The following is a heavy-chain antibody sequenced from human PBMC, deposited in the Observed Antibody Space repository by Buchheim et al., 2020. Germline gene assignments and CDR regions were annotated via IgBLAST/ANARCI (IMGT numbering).Heavy chain of an antibody. CDR3: AREAPFYSSNWYSGPYYFDY. CDR2: INPSGGST. D-gene: IGHD6-13*01. J-gene: IGHJ4*02. V-gene: IGHV1-46*03. Sequence: QVQLVQSGAEVKKPGASVKVSCKASGYTFTSYYMHWVRQAPGQGLEWMGIINPSGGSTSYAQKFQGRVTMTRDTSTSTIYMELSSLRSEDTAVYYCAREAPFYSSNWYSGPYYFDYWGQGTL. CDR1: GYTFTSYY.